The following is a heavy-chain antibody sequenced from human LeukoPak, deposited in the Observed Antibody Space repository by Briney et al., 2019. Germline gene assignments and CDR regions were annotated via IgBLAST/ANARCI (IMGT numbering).Heavy chain of an antibody. CDR1: GLTFRNYG. V-gene: IGHV3-33*06. D-gene: IGHD2-2*01. Sequence: GGSLRLSCAASGLTFRNYGMHWVRQAPGKGLEWVAVIWYDGSNQYHVDSVKGRFTISRDNSKNTLYLQMNSLRAEDTAVYYCAKGVVQLPPSYYFDYWGQGTLVTVSS. CDR3: AKGVVQLPPSYYFDY. J-gene: IGHJ4*02. CDR2: IWYDGSNQ.